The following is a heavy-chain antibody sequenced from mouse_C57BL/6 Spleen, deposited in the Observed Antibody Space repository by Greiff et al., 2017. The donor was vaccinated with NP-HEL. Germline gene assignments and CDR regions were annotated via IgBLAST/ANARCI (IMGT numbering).Heavy chain of an antibody. V-gene: IGHV2-2*01. D-gene: IGHD2-1*01. CDR2: IWSGGST. CDR3: ARGEDGNYGDYFDY. J-gene: IGHJ2*01. Sequence: QVQLKQSGPGLVQPSQSLSITCTVSGFSLTSYGVHWVRQSPGKGLEWLGVIWSGGSTDYNAAFISRLSISKDNSKSQVFFKMNSLQADDTAIYYCARGEDGNYGDYFDYWGQGTTLTVSS. CDR1: GFSLTSYG.